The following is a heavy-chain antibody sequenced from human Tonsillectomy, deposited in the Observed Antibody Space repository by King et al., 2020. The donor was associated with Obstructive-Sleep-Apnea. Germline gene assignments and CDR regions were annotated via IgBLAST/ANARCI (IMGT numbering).Heavy chain of an antibody. CDR3: AKGDPYGDYVAFDI. D-gene: IGHD4-17*01. V-gene: IGHV3-9*01. CDR2: ISWNSGRI. CDR1: GFTFDDYA. J-gene: IGHJ3*02. Sequence: VQLVESGGGLVQPGRSLRLSCAASGFTFDDYAMHWVRQAPGKGLEWVSGISWNSGRIVYADSVKGRFTISRDNAKNSLYLQMNSLRAEDTALYYCAKGDPYGDYVAFDIWGLGTMVTVSS.